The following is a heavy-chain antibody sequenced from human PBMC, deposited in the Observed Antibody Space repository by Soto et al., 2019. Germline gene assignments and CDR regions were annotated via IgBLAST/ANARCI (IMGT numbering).Heavy chain of an antibody. CDR2: IIPIFDTA. V-gene: IGHV1-69*13. CDR3: ARHGCISSSCYYYYYYSMDV. CDR1: GGTFSSYG. Sequence: GASVKVSCKASGGTFSSYGISWVRQAPGQGLEWMGGIIPIFDTANYAQKFQGRVTITADESTSTAYMELSSLRSEDTAVYYRARHGCISSSCYYYYYYSMDVWGQGTTVTVS. J-gene: IGHJ6*02. D-gene: IGHD2-2*01.